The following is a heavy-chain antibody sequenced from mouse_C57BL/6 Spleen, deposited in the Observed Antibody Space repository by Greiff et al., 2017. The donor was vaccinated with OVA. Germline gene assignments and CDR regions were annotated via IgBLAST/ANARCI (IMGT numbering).Heavy chain of an antibody. D-gene: IGHD1-1*01. CDR1: GYSFTGYF. V-gene: IGHV1-20*01. CDR2: INPYNGDT. J-gene: IGHJ1*03. Sequence: EVKLVESGPELVKPGDSVKISCKASGYSFTGYFMNWVMQSHGKSLEWIGRINPYNGDTFYNQKFKGKATLTVDKSSSTAHMELRSLTSEDSAVYYCARSRISSHWYFDVWGTGTTVTVSS. CDR3: ARSRISSHWYFDV.